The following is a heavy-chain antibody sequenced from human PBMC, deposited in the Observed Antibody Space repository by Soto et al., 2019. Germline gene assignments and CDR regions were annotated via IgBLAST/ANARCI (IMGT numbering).Heavy chain of an antibody. J-gene: IGHJ6*03. CDR2: ISSSSSTI. CDR3: ASANGDYGDYYYYYYMDV. CDR1: GFTFSSYS. Sequence: EVQLVESGGGLVQPGGSRRLSCAASGFTFSSYSMNWVRQAPGKGLEWVSYISSSSSTIYYADSVKGRFTISRDNAKNSLYLQMNSLRAEDTAVYYCASANGDYGDYYYYYYMDVWGKGTTVTVSS. D-gene: IGHD4-17*01. V-gene: IGHV3-48*01.